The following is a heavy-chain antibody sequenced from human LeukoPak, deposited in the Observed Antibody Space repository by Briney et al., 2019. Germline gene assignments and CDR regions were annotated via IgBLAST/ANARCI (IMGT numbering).Heavy chain of an antibody. Sequence: PSETLSLTCTVSGGSISSYYWSWIRQPPGKGLEWIGYIYYSGSTNYNPSLKSRVTISVDTSKNQFSLKLSSVTAADPAVYYCARGRIGVFDYWGQGTLVTVSS. CDR1: GGSISSYY. D-gene: IGHD5-24*01. V-gene: IGHV4-59*01. J-gene: IGHJ4*02. CDR3: ARGRIGVFDY. CDR2: IYYSGST.